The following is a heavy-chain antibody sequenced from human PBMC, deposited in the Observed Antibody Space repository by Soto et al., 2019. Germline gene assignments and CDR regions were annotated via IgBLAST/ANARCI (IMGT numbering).Heavy chain of an antibody. Sequence: PSQTLSLTCAISGDSVSSNSAAWNWIRQSPSRGLEWLGRTYYRSKWYNDYAVSVKSRITINPDTSKNQFSLQLNSVTPEDTAVYYCAREGDGWFGELFSYYYYMDVWGKGTTVTVSS. J-gene: IGHJ6*03. D-gene: IGHD3-10*01. CDR3: AREGDGWFGELFSYYYYMDV. CDR1: GDSVSSNSAA. V-gene: IGHV6-1*01. CDR2: TYYRSKWYN.